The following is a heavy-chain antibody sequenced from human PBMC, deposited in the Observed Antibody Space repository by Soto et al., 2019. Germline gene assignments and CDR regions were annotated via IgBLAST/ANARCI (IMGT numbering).Heavy chain of an antibody. CDR3: ARADYDYVWGNPYFDY. CDR2: IIPIFGTA. V-gene: IGHV1-69*06. J-gene: IGHJ4*02. Sequence: QVQLVQSGAEVKKPGSSVKVSCKASGGTFSSYAISWVRQAPGQGLEWMGGIIPIFGTANYAQKFQGRVTLTADKSTSKAYMELSSLRSEDTDLYYCARADYDYVWGNPYFDYWGQGTLVTVSS. CDR1: GGTFSSYA. D-gene: IGHD3-16*01.